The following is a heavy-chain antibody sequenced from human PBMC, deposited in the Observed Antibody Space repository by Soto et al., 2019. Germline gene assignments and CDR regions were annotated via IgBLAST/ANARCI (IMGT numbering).Heavy chain of an antibody. Sequence: QVQLVQSGAEMKKPGSSVKVSCKVSGDSFSSYAISWVRQAPGEGLEWVGGIIPIFETANYAQNFQGRVTITAVGSTTTAYLEVTRLIPQDTVVFYCAASDSSSWQHDYWGQGTLITVSS. CDR1: GDSFSSYA. CDR2: IIPIFETA. V-gene: IGHV1-69*01. D-gene: IGHD6-13*01. CDR3: AASDSSSWQHDY. J-gene: IGHJ4*02.